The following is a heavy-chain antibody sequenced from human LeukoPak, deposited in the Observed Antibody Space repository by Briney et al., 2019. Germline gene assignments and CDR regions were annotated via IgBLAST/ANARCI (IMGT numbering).Heavy chain of an antibody. V-gene: IGHV3-30*18. Sequence: PGGSLRLSCAASGFTFSSYGMHWVRQAPGKGLEWVAVISNDGSNKYYADSVKGRFTISRDNSKNTLYLQMNSLRAEDTAVYYCAKFGFVVGATGWFDPWGQGTLVTVSS. CDR1: GFTFSSYG. CDR2: ISNDGSNK. CDR3: AKFGFVVGATGWFDP. D-gene: IGHD1-26*01. J-gene: IGHJ5*02.